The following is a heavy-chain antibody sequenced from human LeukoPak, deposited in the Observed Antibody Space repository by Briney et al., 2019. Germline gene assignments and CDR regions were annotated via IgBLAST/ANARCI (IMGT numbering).Heavy chain of an antibody. D-gene: IGHD3-10*01. Sequence: PGGSLTLSCAASGFTLNSYAMSWLRQAPGKGLEGVSAISAGGNTYYADSVKGRFTISRDNSKNTLYLQMNSLRAEDTAVYYCAKANGMDYYGTQNWFDPWGQGTLVTVSS. V-gene: IGHV3-23*01. CDR1: GFTLNSYA. CDR3: AKANGMDYYGTQNWFDP. CDR2: ISAGGNT. J-gene: IGHJ5*02.